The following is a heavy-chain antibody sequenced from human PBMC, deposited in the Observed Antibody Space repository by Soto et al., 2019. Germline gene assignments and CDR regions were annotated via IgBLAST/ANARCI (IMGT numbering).Heavy chain of an antibody. CDR3: AKGILSATIGPYAMDV. CDR2: ISYDGSNI. Sequence: QVHLVESGGGVVQPGASLRLSCEASGFAFRSYAMHWVRQAPGKGLEWVGVISYDGSNIYYADSVKGPFTISRDNSKNTLYVQVNSLRPEDTAVYYCAKGILSATIGPYAMDVWGQGTTVTVSS. V-gene: IGHV3-30*18. J-gene: IGHJ6*02. D-gene: IGHD3-16*01. CDR1: GFAFRSYA.